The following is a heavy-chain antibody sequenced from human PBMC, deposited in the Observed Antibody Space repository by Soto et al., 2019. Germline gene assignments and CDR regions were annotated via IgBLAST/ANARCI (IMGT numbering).Heavy chain of an antibody. CDR3: ARAIGPTLFDY. CDR2: IGTAGDT. J-gene: IGHJ4*02. Sequence: EVQLVESGGGLVQPGGSLRLSCSASGFTFSSYDMHWVRQGPGKGLEWVSAIGTAGDTNYAGSVKGRFTISRENGKNSLYLQMNSLRAGDTAIYFCARAIGPTLFDYWGQGTLVTVSS. CDR1: GFTFSSYD. D-gene: IGHD3-22*01. V-gene: IGHV3-13*04.